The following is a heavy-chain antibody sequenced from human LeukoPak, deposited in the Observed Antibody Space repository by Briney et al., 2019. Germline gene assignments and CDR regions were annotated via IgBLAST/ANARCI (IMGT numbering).Heavy chain of an antibody. CDR1: GFTFSSSR. V-gene: IGHV3-48*01. J-gene: IGHJ4*02. D-gene: IGHD6-19*01. CDR2: TSSSGDAK. CDR3: ARDKGGGGWPVFDY. Sequence: PGGSLRLSCAASGFTFSSSRMNWVRQAPGKELEWVSYTSSSGDAKYYAESVKGRFTISRDNAKNSLYLQMNSLRGEDSAVYYCARDKGGGGWPVFDYWGQGTLLTVSS.